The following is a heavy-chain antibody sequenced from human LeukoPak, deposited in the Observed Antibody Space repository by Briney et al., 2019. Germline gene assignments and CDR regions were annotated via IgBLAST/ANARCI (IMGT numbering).Heavy chain of an antibody. CDR3: ARRSYRYYFDY. D-gene: IGHD3-16*02. CDR2: IYYSGST. V-gene: IGHV4-59*01. J-gene: IGHJ4*02. CDR1: GGSISSYY. Sequence: PSETLSLTCTVSGGSISSYYWSWIRQPPGKGLEWIGYIYYSGSTNYNPSLKSRVTISVDTAKNQFSLKLSSVTAADTAVYYCARRSYRYYFDYWGQGTLVTVSS.